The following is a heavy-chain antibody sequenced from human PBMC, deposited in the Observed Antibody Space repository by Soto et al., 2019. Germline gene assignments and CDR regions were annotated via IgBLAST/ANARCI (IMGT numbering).Heavy chain of an antibody. V-gene: IGHV3-23*01. D-gene: IGHD2-15*01. CDR3: AKGNIVVVVAATNDAFDI. Sequence: GGSMRPSCAASGFTFYSYAMSWVRQDPGKGLEWVSAISGSGGSTYYADSVKGRFTISRDNSKNTLYLQMNSLRAEDTAVYYCAKGNIVVVVAATNDAFDIWGQGTMVTVSS. CDR2: ISGSGGST. J-gene: IGHJ3*02. CDR1: GFTFYSYA.